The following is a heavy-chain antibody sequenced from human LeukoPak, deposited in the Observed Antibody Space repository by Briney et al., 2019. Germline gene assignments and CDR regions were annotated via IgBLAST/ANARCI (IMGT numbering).Heavy chain of an antibody. V-gene: IGHV1-2*02. D-gene: IGHD6-13*01. CDR1: GYTFTGYY. CDR3: AKNGQQQLLLEDNWFDP. CDR2: INPKSGGT. J-gene: IGHJ5*02. Sequence: ASVKVSCNASGYTFTGYYLHWVRQAPGQGLEWLGWINPKSGGTDYAQKFQGRVTMTRDTSISTAYMELSRLRSDDTAMYYCAKNGQQQLLLEDNWFDPWGQGTLVTVSS.